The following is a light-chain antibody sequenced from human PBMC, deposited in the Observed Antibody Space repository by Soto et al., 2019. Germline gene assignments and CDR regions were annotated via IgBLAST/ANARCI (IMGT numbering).Light chain of an antibody. V-gene: IGKV3-15*01. CDR2: GAS. J-gene: IGKJ2*01. CDR3: QQRSNWYT. CDR1: QSISSN. Sequence: EIVMTQSPATLSVSPGERATLSCRASQSISSNLAWYQQRRGQAPRLLVYGASTRATGIPARFSGSGSGTEFTLTITSLQSEDFAVYYCQQRSNWYTFGQGTRLEIK.